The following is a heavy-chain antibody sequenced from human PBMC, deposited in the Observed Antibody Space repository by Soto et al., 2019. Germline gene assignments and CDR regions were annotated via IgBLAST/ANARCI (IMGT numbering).Heavy chain of an antibody. CDR1: GGSISSSSYY. CDR2: IYYSGST. J-gene: IGHJ4*02. D-gene: IGHD3-16*02. V-gene: IGHV4-39*01. CDR3: SGPLMITFGGVIVKFGLFDY. Sequence: SETLSLTCTVSGGSISSSSYYWGWIRQPPGKGLEWIGSIYYSGSTYYNPSLKSRVTISVDTSKNQFSLKLSSVTAADTAVYYCSGPLMITFGGVIVKFGLFDYWGQGTLVTVSS.